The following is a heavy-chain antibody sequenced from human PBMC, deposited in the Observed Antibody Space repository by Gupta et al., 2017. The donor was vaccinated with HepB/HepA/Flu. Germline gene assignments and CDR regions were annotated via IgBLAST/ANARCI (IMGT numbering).Heavy chain of an antibody. CDR1: GGSISSSSYY. J-gene: IGHJ6*02. Sequence: QLQLQESGPGLVKPSETLSLTCTVSGGSISSSSYYWGWIRQPPGKGLEWIGSIYYSGSTYYNPSLKSRVTISVDTSKNQFSLKLSSVTAADTAVYYCARLSMDGGNHYYYYGMDVWGQGTTVTVSS. D-gene: IGHD4-23*01. CDR2: IYYSGST. V-gene: IGHV4-39*01. CDR3: ARLSMDGGNHYYYYGMDV.